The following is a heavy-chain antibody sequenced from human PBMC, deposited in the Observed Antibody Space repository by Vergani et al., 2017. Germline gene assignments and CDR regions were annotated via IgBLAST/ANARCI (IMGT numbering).Heavy chain of an antibody. Sequence: QVQLVESGGGVVQPGGSLRLSCAASGFTFSSHGMHWVRQAPGKGLEWVAFIRYDGSNKYYADSVKGRFTISRDNSKNTLYLQMNSLRAEDTAVYYCAKLQGTVTTSVGHWGQGTLVTVSS. CDR3: AKLQGTVTTSVGH. J-gene: IGHJ4*02. CDR1: GFTFSSHG. CDR2: IRYDGSNK. D-gene: IGHD4-17*01. V-gene: IGHV3-30*02.